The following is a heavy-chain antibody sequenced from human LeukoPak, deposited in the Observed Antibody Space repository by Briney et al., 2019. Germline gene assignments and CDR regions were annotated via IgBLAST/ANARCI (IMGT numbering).Heavy chain of an antibody. CDR2: INHSGST. Sequence: ASETLSLTCTVSGGSISSYYWSWIRQPPGKGLEWIGEINHSGSTNYNPSLKSRVTISVDTSKNQFSLKLSSVTAADTAVYYCAGRIAARHRAPFDPWGQGTLVTVSS. J-gene: IGHJ5*02. V-gene: IGHV4-34*01. CDR3: AGRIAARHRAPFDP. CDR1: GGSISSYY. D-gene: IGHD6-6*01.